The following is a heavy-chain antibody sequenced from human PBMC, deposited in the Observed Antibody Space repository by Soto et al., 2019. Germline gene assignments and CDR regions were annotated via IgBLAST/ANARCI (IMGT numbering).Heavy chain of an antibody. J-gene: IGHJ6*02. Sequence: GGSLRLSCAASGFSFSTYDMNWVRQAPGKGLEWVSYISGGSSRIFYADSVKGRFTISRDNAKNSLYLQMNSLRDEDTGVYYCARVIYGGWSTIKDYYYYAMDVWGQGTTVTVAS. CDR3: ARVIYGGWSTIKDYYYYAMDV. CDR1: GFSFSTYD. V-gene: IGHV3-48*02. CDR2: ISGGSSRI. D-gene: IGHD5-12*01.